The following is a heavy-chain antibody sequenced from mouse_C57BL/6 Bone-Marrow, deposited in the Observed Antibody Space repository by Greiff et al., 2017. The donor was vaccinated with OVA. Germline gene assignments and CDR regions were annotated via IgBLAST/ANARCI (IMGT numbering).Heavy chain of an antibody. J-gene: IGHJ4*01. CDR3: ARQDDYDGDYAMDY. Sequence: EVKLVESGGGLVKPGGSLKLSCAASGFTFSSYTMSWVRQTPEKRLEWVDTISGGGGNTYYPDSVKGRFTISSDNAKNTLYLQMSSLRSEDTALYYCARQDDYDGDYAMDYWGQGTSVTVSS. V-gene: IGHV5-9*01. CDR2: ISGGGGNT. CDR1: GFTFSSYT. D-gene: IGHD2-4*01.